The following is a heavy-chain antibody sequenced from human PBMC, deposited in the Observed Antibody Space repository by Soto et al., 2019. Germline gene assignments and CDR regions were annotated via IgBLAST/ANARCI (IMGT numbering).Heavy chain of an antibody. CDR3: ARDRWDDCRSGYPNHDAFAL. CDR2: IDTRGGT. D-gene: IGHD3-3*01. J-gene: IGHJ3*01. CDR1: GGSISSYY. V-gene: IGHV4-4*07. Sequence: QVQLQESGPGLVKPSETLSLTCSVSGGSISSYYWSWIRQPAGKGLEWIGGIDTRGGTNYNPALNRRVTRSVDTATTRCALRVSSVTAADTAVYYCARDRWDDCRSGYPNHDAFALCARGTMVTVSS.